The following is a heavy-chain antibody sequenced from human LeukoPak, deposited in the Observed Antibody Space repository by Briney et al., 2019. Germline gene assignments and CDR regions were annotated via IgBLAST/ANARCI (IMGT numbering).Heavy chain of an antibody. CDR2: IYYSGST. V-gene: IGHV4-39*01. CDR1: GGSISSSDYY. D-gene: IGHD3-10*01. J-gene: IGHJ4*02. Sequence: SETPSLTCTVSGGSISSSDYYWGWIRQPPGKGLEWIGNIYYSGSTYYNPSLKSRVTISVDTSKNQFSLKLSSVTAADTAVYHCARHSVEDYYGSGSYLDNWGQGTLVTVSS. CDR3: ARHSVEDYYGSGSYLDN.